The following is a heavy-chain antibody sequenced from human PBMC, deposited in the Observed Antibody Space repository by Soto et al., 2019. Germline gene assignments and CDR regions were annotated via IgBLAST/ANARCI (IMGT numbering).Heavy chain of an antibody. CDR2: ISYDGSNK. Sequence: GGSLRLACAASGSTFSSYGMHWVRQAPGKGLEWVAVISYDGSNKYYADSVKGRFTISRDNSKNTRYLQKSSLRAEDTAVYYCAKEETGGRSCYSYGMDVWGQGTTVPVSS. J-gene: IGHJ6*02. D-gene: IGHD6-13*01. CDR1: GSTFSSYG. CDR3: AKEETGGRSCYSYGMDV. V-gene: IGHV3-30*18.